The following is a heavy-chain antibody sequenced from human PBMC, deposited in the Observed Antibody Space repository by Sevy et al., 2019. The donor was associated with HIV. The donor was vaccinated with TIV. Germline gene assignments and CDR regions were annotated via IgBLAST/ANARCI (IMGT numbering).Heavy chain of an antibody. J-gene: IGHJ5*02. CDR1: GFTFSSYW. D-gene: IGHD3-3*01. CDR2: IKQDGSEK. Sequence: GGSLRLSCAASGFTFSSYWMSWVRQAPGKGLEWVANIKQDGSEKYYVDSVKGRFTISRDNAKNSLYLQMNSLRAEDTAVYYCARDGYYDFWSGFSRFDPWGQGTLVTVSS. V-gene: IGHV3-7*01. CDR3: ARDGYYDFWSGFSRFDP.